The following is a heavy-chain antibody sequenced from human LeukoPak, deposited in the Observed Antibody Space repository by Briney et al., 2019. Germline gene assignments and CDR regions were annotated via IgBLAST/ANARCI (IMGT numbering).Heavy chain of an antibody. Sequence: PGGSLRLSCAASGFTVSGNYMSWVRQAPGKGLEWVSVIYSGGSTYYADSVKGRFTISRDNSKNTLYLQMNSLRADDRAVHYCASKLVPAVRTAFDIWGQRTMVTVSS. J-gene: IGHJ3*02. V-gene: IGHV3-53*01. D-gene: IGHD2-2*01. CDR3: ASKLVPAVRTAFDI. CDR1: GFTVSGNY. CDR2: IYSGGST.